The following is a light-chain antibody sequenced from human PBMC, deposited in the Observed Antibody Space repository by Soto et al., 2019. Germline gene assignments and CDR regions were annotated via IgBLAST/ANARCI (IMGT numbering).Light chain of an antibody. CDR1: SSNIGGNS. Sequence: QSVLTQPPSVSAAPGQKVTISCSGSSSNIGGNSVSWYQQFPGTAPKLLIYDDDKRPSGIPDRFSGSKSGTSATLGITGFQTGDEADYYCGSWDSSLSAYVFATRTKVTVL. V-gene: IGLV1-51*01. J-gene: IGLJ1*01. CDR2: DDD. CDR3: GSWDSSLSAYV.